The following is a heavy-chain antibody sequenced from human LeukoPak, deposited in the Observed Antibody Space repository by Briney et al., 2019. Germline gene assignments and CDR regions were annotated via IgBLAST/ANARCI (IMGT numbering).Heavy chain of an antibody. J-gene: IGHJ4*02. CDR2: INPSGGST. Sequence: GASVNVSCKASGYTFTSYYMHWVRQAPGQGLEWVGKINPSGGSTTYAQKFQGRVTMARDTSTSTVYMELSSLLSEDTAVYYCARGGPYCGGDCYYFDFWGQGTLVTVSS. CDR1: GYTFTSYY. V-gene: IGHV1-46*01. D-gene: IGHD2-21*02. CDR3: ARGGPYCGGDCYYFDF.